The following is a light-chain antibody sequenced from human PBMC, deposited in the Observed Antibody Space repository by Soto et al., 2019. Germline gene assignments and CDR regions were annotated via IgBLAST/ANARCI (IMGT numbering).Light chain of an antibody. CDR3: QQSHSAPLT. CDR1: QSINSH. J-gene: IGKJ4*01. V-gene: IGKV1-39*01. CDR2: PSS. Sequence: QMTQSPSSLFASVGDRVTITCRASQSINSHLNWYQQKVGQTPQLLIYPSSTLQNEFPPRFSGRGSGTEFTLTIRGLQREDFATYYCQQSHSAPLTFGGGTKIQI.